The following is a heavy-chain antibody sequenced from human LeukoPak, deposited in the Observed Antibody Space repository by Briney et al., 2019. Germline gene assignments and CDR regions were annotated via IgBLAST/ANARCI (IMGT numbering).Heavy chain of an antibody. CDR2: IYYSGST. J-gene: IGHJ6*02. Sequence: SETLSLTCTVSGGSISSYYWSWIRQPPGKGLEWIGYIYYSGSTNYNPSLKSRVTISVDTSKNQFSLKLSSVTAADTAVYYCARPPPMYPHYYYYGMDVWGQGTTVTVSS. D-gene: IGHD2-2*01. V-gene: IGHV4-59*08. CDR1: GGSISSYY. CDR3: ARPPPMYPHYYYYGMDV.